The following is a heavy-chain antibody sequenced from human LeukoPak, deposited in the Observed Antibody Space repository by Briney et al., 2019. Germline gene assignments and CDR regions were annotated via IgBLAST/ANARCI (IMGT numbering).Heavy chain of an antibody. CDR3: ARAPIWSSIAAAGGMDV. V-gene: IGHV1-18*01. CDR2: ISAYNGNT. CDR1: GYTFTSYG. D-gene: IGHD6-13*01. J-gene: IGHJ6*03. Sequence: GASVTVSCKASGYTFTSYGISWVRQAPGQGLEWMGWISAYNGNTNYAQKLQGRVTMTTDTSTSTAYMELSRLRSDDTAVYYCARAPIWSSIAAAGGMDVWGKGTTVTISS.